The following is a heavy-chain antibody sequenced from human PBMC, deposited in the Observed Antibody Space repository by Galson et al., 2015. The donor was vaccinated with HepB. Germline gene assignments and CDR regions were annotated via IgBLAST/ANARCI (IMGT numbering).Heavy chain of an antibody. D-gene: IGHD2/OR15-2a*01. V-gene: IGHV3-15*01. CDR2: IKSKAEGGTI. J-gene: IGHJ6*02. Sequence: LRISCAVSGFTFSNAWMSWVRQAPGKGLEWVGRIKSKAEGGTIDYAAHVKGRFTISKDDSKNTLDLQMDSLKIEDTGVYYCTTADCTSTSCPPYGMDVWGQGTTVTVSS. CDR3: TTADCTSTSCPPYGMDV. CDR1: GFTFSNAW.